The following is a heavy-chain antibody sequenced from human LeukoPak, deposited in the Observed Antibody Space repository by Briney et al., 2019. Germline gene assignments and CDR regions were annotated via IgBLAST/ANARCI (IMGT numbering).Heavy chain of an antibody. J-gene: IGHJ4*02. CDR1: GFTFSSYG. CDR2: ISYDGSNK. V-gene: IGHV3-30*18. D-gene: IGHD3-9*01. CDR3: AKTNDILTGYHDY. Sequence: PGGSLRLSCAASGFTFSSYGMHWVRQAPGKGLEGVAVISYDGSNKYCAASVKGRFTSSRDNSKNTLYLQMNSLRAEDTAVYYCAKTNDILTGYHDYWGQGTLVTVSS.